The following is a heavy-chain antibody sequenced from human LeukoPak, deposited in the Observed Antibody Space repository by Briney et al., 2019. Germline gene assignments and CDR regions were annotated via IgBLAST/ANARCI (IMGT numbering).Heavy chain of an antibody. V-gene: IGHV4-34*01. J-gene: IGHJ4*02. CDR3: ARGRKVLRFLEWLLPINFDY. CDR1: GGSFSGYY. CDR2: INHSGST. Sequence: SETLSLTCAAYGGSFSGYYWSWIRQPPGKGLEWIGEINHSGSTNYNPSLKSRVTISVDTSKNQFSLKLSSVTAADTAVYYCARGRKVLRFLEWLLPINFDYWGQGTLVTVSS. D-gene: IGHD3-3*01.